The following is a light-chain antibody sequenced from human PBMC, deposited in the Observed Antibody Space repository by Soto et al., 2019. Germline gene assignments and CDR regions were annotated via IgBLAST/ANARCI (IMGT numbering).Light chain of an antibody. CDR3: AAWDDSLSGHVV. CDR1: SSNIGTYY. Sequence: QSVLNQPPSASGTPGQRVAISCSGSSSNIGTYYIYWYQQLPGTAPKLLIYRNNQRPSWVPDRFSGSKSGTSASLAISGLRSEDEADYYCAAWDDSLSGHVVFGGGTKVTVL. J-gene: IGLJ2*01. CDR2: RNN. V-gene: IGLV1-47*01.